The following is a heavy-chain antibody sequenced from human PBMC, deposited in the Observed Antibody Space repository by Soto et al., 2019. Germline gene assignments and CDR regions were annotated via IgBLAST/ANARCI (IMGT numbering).Heavy chain of an antibody. Sequence: ASVKVSCKVSGTTLTELSVYWVRQAPGKGLEWMGGFDPEEIELVYAQKFQGRLSMTEDTSTDTAYMELRSLTSEDTAMYYCATDKGRWNSGSYFLFEYRSQGSLVTVSS. CDR1: GTTLTELS. D-gene: IGHD1-26*01. J-gene: IGHJ4*02. CDR3: ATDKGRWNSGSYFLFEY. CDR2: FDPEEIEL. V-gene: IGHV1-24*01.